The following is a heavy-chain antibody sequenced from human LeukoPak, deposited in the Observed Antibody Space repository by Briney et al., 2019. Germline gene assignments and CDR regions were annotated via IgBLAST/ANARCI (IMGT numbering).Heavy chain of an antibody. CDR2: INPSGGST. J-gene: IGHJ4*02. CDR1: GYTFTSYY. CDR3: ARVPRQGRTIAAAPFDY. D-gene: IGHD6-13*01. V-gene: IGHV1-46*01. Sequence: GESLKISCKASGYTFTSYYMHWVRQAPGQGLEWMGIINPSGGSTSYAQKFQGRVTMTRDTSTSTVYMELSSLRSEDTAVYYCARVPRQGRTIAAAPFDYWGQGTLVTVSS.